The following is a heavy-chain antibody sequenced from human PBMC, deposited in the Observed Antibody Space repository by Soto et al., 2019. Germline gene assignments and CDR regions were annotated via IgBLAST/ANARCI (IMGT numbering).Heavy chain of an antibody. CDR2: IYYSGST. Sequence: SETLSLTCTVSGGSISSGDYYWSWIRQPPGKGLEWIGYIYYSGSTYYNPSLKSRVTISVDTSKNQFSLKLSSVTAADTAVYYCARDTTTVTTHYFDYWGQGTLVTVSS. CDR1: GGSISSGDYY. CDR3: ARDTTTVTTHYFDY. V-gene: IGHV4-30-4*01. D-gene: IGHD4-17*01. J-gene: IGHJ4*02.